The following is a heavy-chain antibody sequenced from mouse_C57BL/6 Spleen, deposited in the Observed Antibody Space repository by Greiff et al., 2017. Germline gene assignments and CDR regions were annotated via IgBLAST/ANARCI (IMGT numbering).Heavy chain of an antibody. CDR2: INPGSGGT. CDR3: ARWEYYGSSPYAMDY. V-gene: IGHV1-54*01. Sequence: VQLQQSGAELVRPGTSVKVSCKASGYAFTNYLIEWVKQRPGQGLEWIGVINPGSGGTNYNEKFKGKATLAADKSSSTAYMQLSSLTSEDSAVYFCARWEYYGSSPYAMDYWGQGTSVTVSS. CDR1: GYAFTNYL. J-gene: IGHJ4*01. D-gene: IGHD1-1*01.